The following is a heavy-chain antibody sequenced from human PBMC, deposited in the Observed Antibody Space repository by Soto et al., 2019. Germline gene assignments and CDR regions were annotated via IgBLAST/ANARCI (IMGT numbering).Heavy chain of an antibody. CDR3: TRVVPGYGMDV. Sequence: GASVKVSCKASGYTFTSYYIHWVRQAPGQGLEWMGIINPSGGSTSYAQKFQGRVAMTRDTSTSTVYVELNSLKTEDTAVYYCTRVVPGYGMDVWGQGTTVTVSS. CDR1: GYTFTSYY. J-gene: IGHJ6*02. CDR2: INPSGGST. V-gene: IGHV1-46*01. D-gene: IGHD2-15*01.